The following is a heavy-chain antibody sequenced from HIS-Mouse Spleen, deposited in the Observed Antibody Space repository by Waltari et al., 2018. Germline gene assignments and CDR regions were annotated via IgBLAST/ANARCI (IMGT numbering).Heavy chain of an antibody. CDR1: GGSISSSSYY. CDR3: ASTGYNWNYWDIDYFDY. D-gene: IGHD1-7*01. J-gene: IGHJ4*02. CDR2: IYCSGST. Sequence: QLQLQESGPGLVKPSETLSLTCTVSGGSISSSSYYWGWIRQPPGKGLEWIWSIYCSGSTYYHPTLKGRGTISVETSQNQFSLKVSSVTAADTAVYYCASTGYNWNYWDIDYFDYWGQGTLVTVSS. V-gene: IGHV4-39*01.